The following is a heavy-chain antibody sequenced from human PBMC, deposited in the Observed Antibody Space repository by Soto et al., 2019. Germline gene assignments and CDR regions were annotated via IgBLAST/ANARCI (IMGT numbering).Heavy chain of an antibody. CDR1: GYTLTELS. CDR2: FDPEHGET. V-gene: IGHV1-24*01. Sequence: QVQLVQSGAEVKKPGASVKVSCKVSGYTLTELSMHWVRQAPGKGLEWMGGFDPEHGETIYAQKFQGRVTMTEDTSADTDYMELSSLRSEDTAVYYCATFAVVTHLNWFDPWGQGTLVTVSS. D-gene: IGHD2-15*01. CDR3: ATFAVVTHLNWFDP. J-gene: IGHJ5*02.